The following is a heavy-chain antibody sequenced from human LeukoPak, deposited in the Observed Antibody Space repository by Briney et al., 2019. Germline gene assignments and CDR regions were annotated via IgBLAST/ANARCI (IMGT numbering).Heavy chain of an antibody. D-gene: IGHD5-12*01. Sequence: PGGSLRLSCAASGFTFSSYAMSWVRQAPGKGLVWVSRINSDGSSTSYADSVKGRFTISRDNAKNTLYLQMNSLRAEDTAVYYCARYSLGYSGYEQYYGMDVWGQGTTVTVSS. CDR1: GFTFSSYA. CDR3: ARYSLGYSGYEQYYGMDV. CDR2: INSDGSST. V-gene: IGHV3-74*01. J-gene: IGHJ6*02.